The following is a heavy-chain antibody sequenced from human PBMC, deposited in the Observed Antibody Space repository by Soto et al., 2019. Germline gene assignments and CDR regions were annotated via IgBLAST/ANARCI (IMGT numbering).Heavy chain of an antibody. CDR3: AHRYCSGGSCYMSFDY. V-gene: IGHV2-5*02. J-gene: IGHJ4*02. D-gene: IGHD2-15*01. Sequence: QITLKESGPPLVKPTQTLTLTCTFSGFSLSSSGVGVAWIRQPPGKAVEWLALIYWGDEKLYSPSLKSRLTISKDTSKNQVVLTMTNMDPVDTATYYCAHRYCSGGSCYMSFDYWGQGTLVTVSS. CDR2: IYWGDEK. CDR1: GFSLSSSGVG.